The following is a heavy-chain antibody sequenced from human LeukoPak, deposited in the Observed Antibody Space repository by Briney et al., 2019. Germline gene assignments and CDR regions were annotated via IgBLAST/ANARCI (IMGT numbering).Heavy chain of an antibody. CDR2: ISYDESDK. D-gene: IGHD2-15*01. J-gene: IGHJ6*02. CDR3: AKGVVAATNAAYYGMDV. CDR1: GFTFSSYG. Sequence: PGGSLRLSCGASGFTFSSYGMHWVRQAPGKGLEWVAVISYDESDKYYADSVKGRFTISRDNSKNTLYLQMNSLRPEDTAVYYCAKGVVAATNAAYYGMDVWGQGTTVTVSS. V-gene: IGHV3-30*18.